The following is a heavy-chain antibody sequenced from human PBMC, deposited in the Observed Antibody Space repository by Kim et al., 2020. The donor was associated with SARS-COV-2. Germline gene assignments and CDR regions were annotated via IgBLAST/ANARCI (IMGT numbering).Heavy chain of an antibody. J-gene: IGHJ4*02. V-gene: IGHV1-3*01. D-gene: IGHD3-10*01. Sequence: ASVKVSCKTSGYTFTSHSMHWVRQAPGQRLEWMGWMKAGNGDTTYSQKFQGRVTITRDTSASTAYLELRSLTSEDTAVYYCARDRARELIDYWGQGTLVTVSS. CDR1: GYTFTSHS. CDR3: ARDRARELIDY. CDR2: MKAGNGDT.